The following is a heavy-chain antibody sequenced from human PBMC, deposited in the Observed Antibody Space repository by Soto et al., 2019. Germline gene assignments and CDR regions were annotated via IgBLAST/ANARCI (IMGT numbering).Heavy chain of an antibody. CDR2: ISSSSSNI. D-gene: IGHD3-22*01. V-gene: IGHV3-48*02. CDR3: ARGQSGVYYDDSPHGGYFYY. J-gene: IGHJ4*02. Sequence: EVQLVESGGGLVQPGGSLRLSCAASGFTFSSYSMNWVRQAPGKGLEWVSYISSSSSNIYYADSVQGRFTISRDNAKNSLYLQMNSLRDEDTAVYYFARGQSGVYYDDSPHGGYFYYWGQGTLVTVSS. CDR1: GFTFSSYS.